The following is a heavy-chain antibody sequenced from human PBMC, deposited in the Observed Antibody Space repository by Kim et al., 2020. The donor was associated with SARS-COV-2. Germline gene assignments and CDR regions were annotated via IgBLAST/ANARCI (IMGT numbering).Heavy chain of an antibody. V-gene: IGHV4-34*01. D-gene: IGHD2-2*03. CDR3: ARGRTDGYGADNWFDP. Sequence: LKSRVTISPDTSKNQFSLNLRSVTAADTAMYFCARGRTDGYGADNWFDPWGQGTLVTVSS. J-gene: IGHJ5*02.